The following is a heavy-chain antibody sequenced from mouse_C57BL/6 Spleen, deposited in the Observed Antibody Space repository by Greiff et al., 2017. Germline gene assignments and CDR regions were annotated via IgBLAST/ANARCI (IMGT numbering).Heavy chain of an antibody. CDR2: ISSGSSTI. D-gene: IGHD1-1*01. Sequence: DVMLVESGGGLVKPGGSLKLSCAASGFTFSDYGMHWVRQAPEKGLEWVAYISSGSSTIYYADTVKGRFTISRDNAKNTLFLQMTSLRSEDTAMYYCARSVDYGSSYYAMDYWGQGTSVTVSS. CDR1: GFTFSDYG. V-gene: IGHV5-17*01. J-gene: IGHJ4*01. CDR3: ARSVDYGSSYYAMDY.